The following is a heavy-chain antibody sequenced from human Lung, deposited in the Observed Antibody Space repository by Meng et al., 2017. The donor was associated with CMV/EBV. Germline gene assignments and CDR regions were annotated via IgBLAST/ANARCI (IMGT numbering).Heavy chain of an antibody. D-gene: IGHD2-21*02. Sequence: LXCTVSGDSAGSGAYYWSWIRQPPGKGLEWIGYTYSTRGIFYNPSLKSRLIISLDTSKNQFSLQLKSVTAADAAVYYCARMVTGGYYFDYWGQGSXVTVSS. V-gene: IGHV4-30-4*01. J-gene: IGHJ4*01. CDR3: ARMVTGGYYFDY. CDR2: TYSTRGI. CDR1: GDSAGSGAYY.